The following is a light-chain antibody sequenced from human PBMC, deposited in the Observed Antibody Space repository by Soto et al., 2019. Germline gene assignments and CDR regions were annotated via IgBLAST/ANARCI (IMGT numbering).Light chain of an antibody. J-gene: IGKJ1*01. CDR3: QQYNIWPPWT. CDR1: QSVSNN. CDR2: GAS. V-gene: IGKV3-15*01. Sequence: IVTPQSPETLSVSPGERATLSCRASQSVSNNLAWYQQRPGQAPRLLIYGASTRATGVPARFSGSGSGTDFTLTISSLQSEDFAVYYCQQYNIWPPWTFGQGTKVDIK.